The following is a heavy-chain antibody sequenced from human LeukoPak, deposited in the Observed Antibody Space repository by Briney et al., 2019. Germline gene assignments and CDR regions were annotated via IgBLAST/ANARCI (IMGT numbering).Heavy chain of an antibody. D-gene: IGHD3-22*01. CDR1: GDSVSSNSAA. CDR3: ARELRPQSYDYYYYYMDV. J-gene: IGHJ6*03. CDR2: TYYRSKWYN. Sequence: SQTLSLTCAISGDSVSSNSAAWNWIRQSPSRGLEWPGRTYYRSKWYNDYAVSVKSRITINPDTSKNQFSLQLNSVTPEDTAVYYCARELRPQSYDYYYYYMDVWGKGTTVTISS. V-gene: IGHV6-1*01.